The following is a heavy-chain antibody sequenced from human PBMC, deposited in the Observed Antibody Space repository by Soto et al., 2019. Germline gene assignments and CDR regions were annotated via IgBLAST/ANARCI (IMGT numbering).Heavy chain of an antibody. D-gene: IGHD6-13*01. V-gene: IGHV4-4*02. CDR3: ARAAAAGTTLDY. Sequence: QVQLQESGPGLVKPSGTLSLTCAVSGGSISSSNCWSWVCQPPGKGLVWIGEIYHSGSTNYNPSLKSRVTISVDKSQNQFSLKLSSVTAADTAVYYSARAAAAGTTLDYWGQGTLVTVSS. CDR1: GGSISSSNC. J-gene: IGHJ4*02. CDR2: IYHSGST.